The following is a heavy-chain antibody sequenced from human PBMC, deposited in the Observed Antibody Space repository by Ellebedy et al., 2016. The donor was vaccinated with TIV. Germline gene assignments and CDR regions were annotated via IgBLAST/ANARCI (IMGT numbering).Heavy chain of an antibody. V-gene: IGHV3-23*01. Sequence: PGGSLRLSCAASGFTFNNYAMSWVRQAPGKGPEWVSTISHTGSRTYYANSVEGRFIISRDNSKRTLYLQMNSLRAEDTAVYYCAKGRGGGSDSSAPRYYFDSWGLGTLVTVSS. J-gene: IGHJ4*02. CDR2: ISHTGSRT. CDR3: AKGRGGGSDSSAPRYYFDS. CDR1: GFTFNNYA. D-gene: IGHD6-19*01.